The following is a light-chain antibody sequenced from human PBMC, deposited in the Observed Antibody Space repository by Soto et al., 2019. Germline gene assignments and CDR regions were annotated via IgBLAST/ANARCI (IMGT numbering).Light chain of an antibody. J-gene: IGKJ3*01. CDR2: GAS. V-gene: IGKV3-20*01. CDR3: QQYGSSPFT. Sequence: EIVLTQSPGTLSLSPGERATLSCRASQSVSSSFLAWYQQKPGQAPRPLIYGASSRATGIPDRFSGSGSGTDFTLTISRLETEDFAVYYCQQYGSSPFTFGPGTKVDI. CDR1: QSVSSSF.